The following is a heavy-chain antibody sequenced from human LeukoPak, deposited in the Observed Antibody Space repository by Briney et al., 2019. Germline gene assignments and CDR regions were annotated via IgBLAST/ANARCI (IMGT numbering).Heavy chain of an antibody. Sequence: QASETLSLTCTVSGGSIDSSSYYRGWIRQPPGKGLEWIGSIYSSGSTYYNPSLKSRVTISVDTSKNQFSLRLSSVTAADTAVYYCARVAAAGSDAFDIWGQGTMVTVSS. V-gene: IGHV4-39*01. CDR3: ARVAAAGSDAFDI. CDR1: GGSIDSSSYY. J-gene: IGHJ3*02. D-gene: IGHD6-13*01. CDR2: IYSSGST.